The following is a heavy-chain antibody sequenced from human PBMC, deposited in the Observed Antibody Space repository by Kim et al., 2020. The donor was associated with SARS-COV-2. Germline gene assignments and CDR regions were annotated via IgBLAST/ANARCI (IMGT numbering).Heavy chain of an antibody. CDR3: AKERYNWNDANWFDP. J-gene: IGHJ5*02. D-gene: IGHD1-1*01. V-gene: IGHV3-23*01. Sequence: DSVKGRFTISRDNSKNTLYLQMNSLRAEDTAVYYCAKERYNWNDANWFDPWGQGTLVTVSS.